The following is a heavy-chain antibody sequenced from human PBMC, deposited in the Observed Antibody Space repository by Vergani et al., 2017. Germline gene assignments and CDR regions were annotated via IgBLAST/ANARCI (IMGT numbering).Heavy chain of an antibody. D-gene: IGHD5-12*01. CDR3: ARERFSGYD. V-gene: IGHV4-61*01. J-gene: IGHJ4*02. Sequence: QVQLQESGPGLVKPSETLSLTCTVSGGSVSSGSYYWSWIRQPPGKGLEWIGYIYYSGSTNYNPSLKSRVTISVDTSKNQFSLKLSSVTAADTAVYYCARERFSGYDWGQGTLVTVSS. CDR2: IYYSGST. CDR1: GGSVSSGSYY.